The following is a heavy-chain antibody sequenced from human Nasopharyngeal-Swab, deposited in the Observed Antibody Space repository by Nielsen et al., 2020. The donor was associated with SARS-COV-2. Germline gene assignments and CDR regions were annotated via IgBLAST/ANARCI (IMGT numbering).Heavy chain of an antibody. V-gene: IGHV3-7*03. D-gene: IGHD1-26*01. J-gene: IGHJ4*02. CDR3: ARAVAGATDY. CDR1: GFTFSTFW. Sequence: GESLKISCPVLGFTFSTFWLTWFRQAPGKGLEWVANIKEDGSQKYYLDSVKGRFTISRDNAKNSLYLQMNSLRAEDTAIYFCARAVAGATDYWGQGTLVTVSS. CDR2: IKEDGSQK.